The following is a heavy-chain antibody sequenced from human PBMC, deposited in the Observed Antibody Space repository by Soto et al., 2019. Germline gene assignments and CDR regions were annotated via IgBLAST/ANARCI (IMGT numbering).Heavy chain of an antibody. J-gene: IGHJ4*02. Sequence: QVQLLQSGAEVKKPGASVKVSCKVSGHTLTELSMHWVRQAPGRGLEWMGGFDPEDGETIFAQKFQGRVTMTEDTSTAPTYMELTSLRSEDTAVYYCAAGGTRWLHSPFDYWGQGTLVTISS. V-gene: IGHV1-24*01. CDR2: FDPEDGET. D-gene: IGHD1-1*01. CDR1: GHTLTELS. CDR3: AAGGTRWLHSPFDY.